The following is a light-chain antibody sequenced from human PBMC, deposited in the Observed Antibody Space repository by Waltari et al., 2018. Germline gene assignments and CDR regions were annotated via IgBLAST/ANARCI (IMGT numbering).Light chain of an antibody. CDR2: KAS. V-gene: IGKV1-5*03. J-gene: IGKJ1*01. Sequence: CRANQSVNRWLAWYQQKPGKAPKLLISKASALQNGVAPRFSGGGSGTEFTLTISNLQPDDSSTYYCQQYEAFPVTFGHGTKVEIK. CDR3: QQYEAFPVT. CDR1: QSVNRW.